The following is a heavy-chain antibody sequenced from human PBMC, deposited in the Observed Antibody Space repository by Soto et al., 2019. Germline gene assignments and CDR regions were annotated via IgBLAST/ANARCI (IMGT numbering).Heavy chain of an antibody. J-gene: IGHJ4*02. Sequence: QVQLVQSGAEVKKPGSSVRVSCKASGDTFTFYSINWVRQAPGLGLEWMGRINPILSMSTYAQRFRGSVTMPAHKSTSTAAMELSSLRSEDTAMYYCASSYGSGYRAFDYWGQGALVTVSS. CDR2: INPILSMS. CDR1: GDTFTFYS. D-gene: IGHD3-10*01. CDR3: ASSYGSGYRAFDY. V-gene: IGHV1-69*02.